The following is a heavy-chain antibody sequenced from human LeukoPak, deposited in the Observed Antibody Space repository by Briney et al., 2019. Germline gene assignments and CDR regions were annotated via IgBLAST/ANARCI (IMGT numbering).Heavy chain of an antibody. CDR2: INSDGSST. CDR1: GFTFSSYW. V-gene: IGHV3-74*01. CDR3: ASLLRDSSGYYYFDY. Sequence: GGSLRLSCAASGFTFSSYWMHWVRQAPGKGLVWVSRINSDGSSTSYADSVKGRFTISRDNAKNTLYLQMNSLRAEDTAVYYCASLLRDSSGYYYFDYWGQGTLVTVSS. D-gene: IGHD3-22*01. J-gene: IGHJ4*02.